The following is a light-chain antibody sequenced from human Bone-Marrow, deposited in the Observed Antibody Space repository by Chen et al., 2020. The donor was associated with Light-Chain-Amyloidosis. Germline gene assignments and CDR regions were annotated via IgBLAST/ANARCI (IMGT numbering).Light chain of an antibody. V-gene: IGLV2-14*01. J-gene: IGLJ1*01. CDR1: SSDVGGDNH. Sequence: QSALTQPASVSGSPGQSITISCTGTSSDVGGDNHVSWYQQHPDKAPKLMIYEVTKRPSWVPDRFSGYKSDNTASLTISGLQTEDEADYFCSSYTITNTLVFGSGTRVTVL. CDR2: EVT. CDR3: SSYTITNTLV.